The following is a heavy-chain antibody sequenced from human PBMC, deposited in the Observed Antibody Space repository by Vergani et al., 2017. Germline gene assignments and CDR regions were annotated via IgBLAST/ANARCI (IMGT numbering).Heavy chain of an antibody. D-gene: IGHD5-18*01. J-gene: IGHJ4*02. CDR3: ASVLDTAMVTLLNY. CDR1: GFTFSSYS. Sequence: EVQLVESGGGLVKPGGSLRLSCAASGFTFSSYSMNWVRQAPGKGLEWVSSISSSSSYIYYADSVKGRFTISRDNAKNSLYLQMNSLRAEDTAVYYCASVLDTAMVTLLNYWGQGTLVTVSS. V-gene: IGHV3-21*01. CDR2: ISSSSSYI.